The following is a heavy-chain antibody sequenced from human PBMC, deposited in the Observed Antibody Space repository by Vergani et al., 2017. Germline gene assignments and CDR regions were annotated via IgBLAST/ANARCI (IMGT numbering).Heavy chain of an antibody. J-gene: IGHJ4*02. D-gene: IGHD4-17*01. CDR3: TTANYGDYEDW. V-gene: IGHV3-7*01. CDR2: IKQDGSEK. Sequence: EVQLVESGGGLVQPGGSLRLSCAASGFTFSSYWMSWVRQAPGKGLEWVANIKQDGSEKNYVDSVKGRFTISRDNAKNSLYLQMNSLRAEDTAVYYCTTANYGDYEDWWGQGTLVTVSS. CDR1: GFTFSSYW.